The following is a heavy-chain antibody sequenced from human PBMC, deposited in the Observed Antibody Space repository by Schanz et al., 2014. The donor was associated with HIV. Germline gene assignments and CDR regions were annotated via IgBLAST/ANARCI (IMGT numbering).Heavy chain of an antibody. CDR2: IKQDGSEK. V-gene: IGHV3-7*01. J-gene: IGHJ6*02. CDR3: ARDLLGGSDGYYYYYGMDV. CDR1: GFTFSHAW. Sequence: EVQLLESGGGLVQPGGSLRLSCEASGFTFSHAWMTWVRQAPGKGLEWVANIKQDGSEKYYVDSVKGRFTISRDNAKNSLHLQMNSLRAEDTAVYYCARDLLGGSDGYYYYYGMDVWGQGTTVTVSS. D-gene: IGHD1-26*01.